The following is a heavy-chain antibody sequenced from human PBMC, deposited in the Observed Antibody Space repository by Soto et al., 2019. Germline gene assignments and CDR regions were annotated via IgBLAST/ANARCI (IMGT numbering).Heavy chain of an antibody. CDR3: AKETVEATYSFYGMDV. D-gene: IGHD7-27*01. J-gene: IGHJ6*02. CDR2: VSFDSKNK. V-gene: IGHV3-30*18. CDR1: GFSFDSYS. Sequence: LVESGGGVVQPGRSLTLSCAASGFSFDSYSMHWVRQAPGKGLEWVTTVSFDSKNKYYIDSVEGRFTISRDNSKKMLYLQMNSLRHEDMAVYYCAKETVEATYSFYGMDVWGPGTTVTVS.